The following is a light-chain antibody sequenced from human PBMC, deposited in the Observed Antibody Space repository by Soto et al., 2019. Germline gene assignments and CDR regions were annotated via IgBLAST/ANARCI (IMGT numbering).Light chain of an antibody. CDR3: MQALQTPFT. CDR1: QXLXXXNXXXY. Sequence: IVMTXXPLXLPVTPGEPASISCRSXQXLXXXNXXXYLDWYLQRPGQSPNLLIYLGSNRASGAXXXXXXXXXXXXXTLKISRVEAEDVGIYYCMQALQTPFTFGGGTKVEXK. CDR2: LGS. J-gene: IGKJ4*01. V-gene: IGKV2-28*01.